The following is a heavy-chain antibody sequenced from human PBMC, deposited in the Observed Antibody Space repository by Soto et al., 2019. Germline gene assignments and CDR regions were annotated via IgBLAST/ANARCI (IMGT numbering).Heavy chain of an antibody. D-gene: IGHD6-19*01. V-gene: IGHV6-1*01. CDR3: ARGSYYSGWV. Sequence: XHSLSLTFAISGDSFSSTSAAWSWIRQSPSRGLEWLGRTYYRSKWYSDYAVSVKSRITINPDTSKNQFSLQLNSVTPEDTAVYYCARGSYYSGWVWGQGTLVTVSS. CDR1: GDSFSSTSAA. CDR2: TYYRSKWYS. J-gene: IGHJ4*02.